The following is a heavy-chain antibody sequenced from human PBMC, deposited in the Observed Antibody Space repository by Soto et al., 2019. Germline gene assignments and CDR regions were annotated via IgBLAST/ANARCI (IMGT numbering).Heavy chain of an antibody. CDR2: INPNSGGT. Sequence: QVQLVQSGAEVKKPGASVKVSCKASGYTFTGYYMHWVRQAPGQGLEWMGWINPNSGGTNYAQKFQGWVTMTRDTSISTAYMELSRLRSDDTAVYYCARAMRAHIVATITNNWFDPWGQGTLVTVSS. CDR1: GYTFTGYY. V-gene: IGHV1-2*04. D-gene: IGHD5-12*01. J-gene: IGHJ5*02. CDR3: ARAMRAHIVATITNNWFDP.